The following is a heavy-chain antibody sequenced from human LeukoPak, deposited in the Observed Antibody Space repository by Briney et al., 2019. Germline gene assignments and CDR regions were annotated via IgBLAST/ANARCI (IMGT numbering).Heavy chain of an antibody. CDR3: ARVAKERVGGVYYFDY. J-gene: IGHJ4*02. V-gene: IGHV3-13*01. CDR2: ISTAGDT. CDR1: GFTFSDYD. Sequence: PGGSLRLSCAASGFTFSDYDMPWVRQATGKGLEWVSAISTAGDTYYTGSVKGRFTISRENAKNSLYLQMNSLRAGDTAVYYCARVAKERVGGVYYFDYWGQGTLVTVSS. D-gene: IGHD1-1*01.